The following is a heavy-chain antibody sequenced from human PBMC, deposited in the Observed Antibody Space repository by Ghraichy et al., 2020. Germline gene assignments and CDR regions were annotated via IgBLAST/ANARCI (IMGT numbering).Heavy chain of an antibody. CDR3: ARGGSYDYVWGSYRPLSYFDY. CDR2: IYYSGST. D-gene: IGHD3-16*02. V-gene: IGHV4-59*01. CDR1: GGSISSYY. J-gene: IGHJ4*02. Sequence: SETLSLTCTVSGGSISSYYWSWIRQPPGKGLEWIGYIYYSGSTNYNPSLKSRVTISVDTSKNQFSLKLSSVTAADTAVYYCARGGSYDYVWGSYRPLSYFDYWGQGILVTVSS.